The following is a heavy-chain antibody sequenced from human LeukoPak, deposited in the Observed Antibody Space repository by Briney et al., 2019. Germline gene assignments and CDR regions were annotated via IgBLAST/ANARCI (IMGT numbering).Heavy chain of an antibody. CDR1: GGSFSSSSYY. Sequence: SETLSLTCSVSGGSFSSSSYYWGWIRQPPGKGLEWIGSIYYTGRTEYSPSLRSRVTISVDTSKNQLSLNPSSVTAADTAVYYCARHQYSGYQLLFFDQWGQGTLVTVSP. CDR3: ARHQYSGYQLLFFDQ. D-gene: IGHD5-12*01. J-gene: IGHJ4*02. CDR2: IYYTGRT. V-gene: IGHV4-39*01.